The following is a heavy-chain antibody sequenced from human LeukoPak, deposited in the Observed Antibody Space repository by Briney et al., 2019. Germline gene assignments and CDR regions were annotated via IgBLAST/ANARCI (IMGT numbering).Heavy chain of an antibody. D-gene: IGHD2-2*01. Sequence: GGSLRLSCAASGFTFSSYGMHWVRQAPGRGLEWVAVIWYDGSNKYYADSVKGRFTISRDNSKNTLYLQMNSLRAEDTAVYYCARALVVVPAAHFDYWGQGTLVTVSS. CDR3: ARALVVVPAAHFDY. CDR2: IWYDGSNK. CDR1: GFTFSSYG. J-gene: IGHJ4*02. V-gene: IGHV3-33*01.